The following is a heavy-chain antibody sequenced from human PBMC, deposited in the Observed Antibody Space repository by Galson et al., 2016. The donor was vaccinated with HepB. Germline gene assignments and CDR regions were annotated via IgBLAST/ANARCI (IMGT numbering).Heavy chain of an antibody. D-gene: IGHD2-15*01. J-gene: IGHJ3*02. CDR3: ASGLGHCSGTNCYVNDAFDI. CDR2: IIPLFTTT. Sequence: SVKVSCKASGGPFKNYAINWVRQAPGQRLEWMGRIIPLFTTTNYAQKFQGRVTITADESTSTTYMELSSLKSDDTAVYYCASGLGHCSGTNCYVNDAFDIWGQGTMVTVS. V-gene: IGHV1-69*13. CDR1: GGPFKNYA.